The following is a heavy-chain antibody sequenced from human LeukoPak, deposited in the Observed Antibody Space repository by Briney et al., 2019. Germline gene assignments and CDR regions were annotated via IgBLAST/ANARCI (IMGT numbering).Heavy chain of an antibody. Sequence: ASVKVSCKASGYTFNGYYLHWVRQAPGQGLEWMGWINPNSGGTNYAQKFQGRVTMTRDTSISTAYMELSRLRSDDTAVYYCARWMTTVITPDYWGQGTMVTVSS. CDR2: INPNSGGT. V-gene: IGHV1-2*02. CDR3: ARWMTTVITPDY. D-gene: IGHD4-11*01. J-gene: IGHJ4*02. CDR1: GYTFNGYY.